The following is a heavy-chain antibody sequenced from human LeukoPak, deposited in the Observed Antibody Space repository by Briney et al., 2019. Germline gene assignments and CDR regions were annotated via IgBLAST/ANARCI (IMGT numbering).Heavy chain of an antibody. CDR3: ARDIVVVPVAMRTFYYYYGMDV. V-gene: IGHV1-18*01. D-gene: IGHD2-2*01. J-gene: IGHJ6*02. CDR1: GYTFTSYG. CDR2: ISAYNGNT. Sequence: VASVKVPCKASGYTFTSYGISWVRQAPGQGLEWMGWISAYNGNTNYAQKFQGRVTMTTDTFTSTAYMELRSLRSDDTAVYYCARDIVVVPVAMRTFYYYYGMDVWGQGTTVPVSS.